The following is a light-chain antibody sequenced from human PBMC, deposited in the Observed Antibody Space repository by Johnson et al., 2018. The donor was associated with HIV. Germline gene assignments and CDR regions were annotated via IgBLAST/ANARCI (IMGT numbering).Light chain of an antibody. V-gene: IGLV1-51*01. CDR2: DND. CDR3: GTWDSSLSAFV. CDR1: TSNIGNNY. J-gene: IGLJ1*01. Sequence: QSVLTQAPSVSAAPGQKVTISCSGSTSNIGNNYISWYQHLPGTAPKLLIYDNDKRPSGIPDRFSGSKSGTSATLGITGLQTGDEADYYCGTWDSSLSAFVFGTGTEVTVL.